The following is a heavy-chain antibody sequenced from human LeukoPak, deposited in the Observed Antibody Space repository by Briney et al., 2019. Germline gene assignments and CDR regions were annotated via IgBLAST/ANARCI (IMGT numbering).Heavy chain of an antibody. J-gene: IGHJ3*02. V-gene: IGHV7-4-1*02. D-gene: IGHD3-9*01. CDR1: GYTFTSYA. Sequence: ASVKVSCKASGYTFTSYAMNWVRRAPGQGLEWMGWINTNTGNPTYAQGFTGRFVFSLDTSVSTAYLQISSLKAEDTAVYYCARDYEVLRYFDWSPGAAFDIWGQGTMVTVSS. CDR3: ARDYEVLRYFDWSPGAAFDI. CDR2: INTNTGNP.